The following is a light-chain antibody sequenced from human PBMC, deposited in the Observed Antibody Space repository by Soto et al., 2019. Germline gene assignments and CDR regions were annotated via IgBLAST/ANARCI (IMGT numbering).Light chain of an antibody. J-gene: IGKJ1*01. Sequence: EIVMTQSPATLSVSPGERATLSCRASQSISTVLAWYQQKPGQAPRLLIYRASTRATGIPARFSGSGSGTEFTLTISSLQSEDFAVYYCQQYNNWPRTFGQGTKVDIK. V-gene: IGKV3-15*01. CDR1: QSISTV. CDR3: QQYNNWPRT. CDR2: RAS.